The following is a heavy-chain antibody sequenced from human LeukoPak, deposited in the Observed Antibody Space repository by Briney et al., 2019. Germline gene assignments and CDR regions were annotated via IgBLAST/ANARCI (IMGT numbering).Heavy chain of an antibody. CDR3: ARESLIGYCSSGNCPSGH. Sequence: PGGSLRLSCAAPGFTFNNYWMHWVRHAPGKGLVWVSRINNDGNYITYADSVKGRFTISRDNVKNTLYLQMNSLRAEDTAVYYCARESLIGYCSSGNCPSGHWGQGTLVTVSS. J-gene: IGHJ4*02. D-gene: IGHD2-15*01. CDR1: GFTFNNYW. CDR2: INNDGNYI. V-gene: IGHV3-74*01.